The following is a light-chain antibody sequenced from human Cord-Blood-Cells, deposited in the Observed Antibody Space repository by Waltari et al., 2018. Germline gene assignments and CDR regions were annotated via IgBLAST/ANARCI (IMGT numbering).Light chain of an antibody. Sequence: DIVMTQSPDSLAVSLGERATINCKYSQSVLYSSNNKNYLAWYQQKPGQPPKLLIYWACTRESGVPARFSGSGSGTDFTLTISSLQAEDVAVYYCQQYYSTPYSFGQGTKLEIK. CDR3: QQYYSTPYS. J-gene: IGKJ2*03. V-gene: IGKV4-1*01. CDR1: QSVLYSSNNKNY. CDR2: WAC.